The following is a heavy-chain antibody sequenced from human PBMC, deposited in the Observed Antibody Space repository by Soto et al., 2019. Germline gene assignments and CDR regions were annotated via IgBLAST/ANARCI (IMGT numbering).Heavy chain of an antibody. D-gene: IGHD3-22*01. V-gene: IGHV1-69*02. CDR3: ARKYYYDSSGPEAFDI. CDR1: GGTFSSYI. Sequence: ASVKVSCKASGGTFSSYIISWVRQAPGQGLEWMGRIIPILGIANYAQKFQGRVTITADKSTSTAYMELSSLRSEDTAVYYCARKYYYDSSGPEAFDIWGQGTMVTVSS. J-gene: IGHJ3*02. CDR2: IIPILGIA.